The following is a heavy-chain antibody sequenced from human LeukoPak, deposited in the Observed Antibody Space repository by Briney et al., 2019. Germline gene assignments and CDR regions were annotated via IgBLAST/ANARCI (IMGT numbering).Heavy chain of an antibody. J-gene: IGHJ6*02. CDR2: IYYSGST. V-gene: IGHV4-31*03. CDR1: GGSISNGGYY. D-gene: IGHD3-10*01. CDR3: ARVTPSGYYYGMDV. Sequence: SETLSLTCTVSGGSISNGGYYWSWIRQHPGKGLEWIGYIYYSGSTYYNPSLKSRVTISVDTSKNQFSLKLSSVTAADTAVYYCARVTPSGYYYGMDVWGQGTTVTVSS.